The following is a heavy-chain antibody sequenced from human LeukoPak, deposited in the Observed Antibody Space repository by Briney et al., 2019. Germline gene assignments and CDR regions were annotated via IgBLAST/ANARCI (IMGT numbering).Heavy chain of an antibody. J-gene: IGHJ4*02. Sequence: GGSLRLSCAASGFTFSSYAMSWVRQAPGKGLEWVSAISGSGGSTYYADSVKGRFTTSRDNSKNTLYLQMNSLRAEDTAVYYCARDIGGSYTAIDYWGQGTLVTVSS. CDR1: GFTFSSYA. CDR2: ISGSGGST. CDR3: ARDIGGSYTAIDY. D-gene: IGHD1-26*01. V-gene: IGHV3-23*01.